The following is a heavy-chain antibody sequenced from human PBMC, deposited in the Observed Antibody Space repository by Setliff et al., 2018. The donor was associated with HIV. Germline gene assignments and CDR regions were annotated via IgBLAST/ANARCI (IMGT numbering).Heavy chain of an antibody. CDR1: GFSLSGNF. CDR2: ISRDGTST. CDR3: TRDPSNNYFHFYMDV. D-gene: IGHD1-1*01. Sequence: GGSLRLSCAASGFSLSGNFMHWVRQAPGKGLVWVSRISRDGTSTSYADSVKGRFTTSRDKNTVYLQMNGLRVDDTAVYYCTRDPSNNYFHFYMDVWGKGTTVTSP. V-gene: IGHV3-74*01. J-gene: IGHJ6*03.